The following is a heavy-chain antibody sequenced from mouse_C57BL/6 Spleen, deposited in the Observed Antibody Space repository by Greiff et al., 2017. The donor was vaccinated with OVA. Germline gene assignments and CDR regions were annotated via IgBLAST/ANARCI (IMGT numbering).Heavy chain of an antibody. CDR2: IDPNSGGT. CDR1: GYTFTSYW. J-gene: IGHJ3*01. CDR3: ARLTHYDYDPAWFAY. V-gene: IGHV1-72*01. Sequence: QVQLQQSGAELVKPGASVKLSCKASGYTFTSYWMHWVKQRPGRGLEWIGRIDPNSGGTKYNEKFQSKATLPVDKHSSTAYMQRRSLTSEDSAVYYCARLTHYDYDPAWFAYWGQGTLVTVSA. D-gene: IGHD2-4*01.